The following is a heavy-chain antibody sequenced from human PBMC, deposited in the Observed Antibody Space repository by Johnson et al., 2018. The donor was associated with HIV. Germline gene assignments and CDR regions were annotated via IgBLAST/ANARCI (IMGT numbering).Heavy chain of an antibody. D-gene: IGHD1-26*01. V-gene: IGHV3-30*04. CDR2: ISYDGCNK. CDR3: ARVRIGRENAFDI. CDR1: GFTFSSYA. Sequence: QVLLVESGGGVVQPGRSLRLSCAASGFTFSSYAMHWVRQAPGKGLEWVAVISYDGCNKYYADSVKGRFTISRDNSKNTLYLQMNSLRAVDTAVYYCARVRIGRENAFDIWGQWTMVTVSS. J-gene: IGHJ3*02.